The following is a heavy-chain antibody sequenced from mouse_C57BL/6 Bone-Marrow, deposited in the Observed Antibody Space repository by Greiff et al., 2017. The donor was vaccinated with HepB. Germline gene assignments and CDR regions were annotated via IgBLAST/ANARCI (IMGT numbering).Heavy chain of an antibody. V-gene: IGHV2-5*01. CDR2: IWRGGST. CDR3: AALFAHYYGSSYYAMDY. CDR1: GFSLTSYG. D-gene: IGHD1-1*01. Sequence: QVQLKESGPGLVQPSQSLSITCTVSGFSLTSYGVHWVRQSPGKGLEWLGVIWRGGSTDYNAAFMSRLSITKDNSKSQVFFKMNSLQADDTAIYYCAALFAHYYGSSYYAMDYWGQGTSVTVSS. J-gene: IGHJ4*01.